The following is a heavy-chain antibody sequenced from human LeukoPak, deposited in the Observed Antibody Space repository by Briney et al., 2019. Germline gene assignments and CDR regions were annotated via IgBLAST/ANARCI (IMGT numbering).Heavy chain of an antibody. CDR1: GFTFSSYS. J-gene: IGHJ1*01. V-gene: IGHV3-23*01. CDR3: AKDRDCSGGSCRSEYFQH. Sequence: GGSLRLSCAASGFTFSSYSMNWVRQAPGKGLEWVSAISGSGGSTYYADSVKGRFTISRDNSKNTLYLQMNSLRAEDTAVYYCAKDRDCSGGSCRSEYFQHWGQGTLVTVSS. CDR2: ISGSGGST. D-gene: IGHD2-15*01.